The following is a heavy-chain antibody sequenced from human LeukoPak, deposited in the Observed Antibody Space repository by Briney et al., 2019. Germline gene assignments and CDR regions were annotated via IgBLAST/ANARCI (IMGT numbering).Heavy chain of an antibody. CDR2: INHSGST. CDR3: ARLWVCSGYSIDWYFAL. J-gene: IGHJ2*01. V-gene: IGHV4-34*01. D-gene: IGHD3-3*01. CDR1: GGSFSGYY. Sequence: KASETLSLTCAVYGGSFSGYYWSWIRQPPGKGLEWIGEINHSGSTNYNPSLKSRVTISVDTSKNQFSLKLSSVTAADTAVDYCARLWVCSGYSIDWYFALWGRGTLVTVSS.